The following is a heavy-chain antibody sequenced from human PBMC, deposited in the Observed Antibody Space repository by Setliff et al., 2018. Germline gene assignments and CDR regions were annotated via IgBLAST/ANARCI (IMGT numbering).Heavy chain of an antibody. D-gene: IGHD2-2*01. CDR2: MYHSGST. J-gene: IGHJ3*02. CDR3: ARALGYCSRTSCYADAFDI. Sequence: SETLSLTCTVSGGSISSGGYYWGWIRQPPGKGLEWIGSMYHSGSTYYNPSLKSRVTIAVDTSKNQFSLKLNYVTAADTAVYYCARALGYCSRTSCYADAFDIWGQGTMVTVSS. CDR1: GGSISSGGYY. V-gene: IGHV4-39*07.